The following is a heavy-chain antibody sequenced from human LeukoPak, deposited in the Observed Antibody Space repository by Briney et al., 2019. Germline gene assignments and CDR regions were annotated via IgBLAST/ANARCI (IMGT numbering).Heavy chain of an antibody. D-gene: IGHD5-18*01. CDR2: IRSKANSYAT. V-gene: IGHV3-73*01. J-gene: IGHJ3*02. CDR1: GFTFSGSA. Sequence: GGSLRLSCAASGFTFSGSAMHWVRQASGKGLEWVGRIRSKANSYATAYAASVKGRFTISRDDSKNTAYLQMNSLKTEETAVYYCTRHPDTAMAFDIWGQGTMVTVSS. CDR3: TRHPDTAMAFDI.